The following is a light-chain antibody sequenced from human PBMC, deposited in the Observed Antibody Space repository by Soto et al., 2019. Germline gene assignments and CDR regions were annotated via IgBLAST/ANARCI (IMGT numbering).Light chain of an antibody. V-gene: IGKV1-39*01. J-gene: IGKJ1*01. Sequence: DIQMTQSPSSLSASARDRVAITCRASQSIVSYLNWYQQKPGKAPNLLIYAASSLQSGVPSRFSGSGSGTDFTLTISSLQPEDFATYYCQQSYDTVWTFGQGTKLEIK. CDR2: AAS. CDR3: QQSYDTVWT. CDR1: QSIVSY.